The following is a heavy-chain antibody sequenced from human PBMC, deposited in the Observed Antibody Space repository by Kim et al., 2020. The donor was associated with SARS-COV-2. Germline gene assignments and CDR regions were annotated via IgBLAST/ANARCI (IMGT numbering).Heavy chain of an antibody. V-gene: IGHV4-34*01. Sequence: PSLTSRVTISVDTSKNQFSLKLSSVTAADTAVYYCARGRQWLPPKLKFDYWGQGTLVTVSS. J-gene: IGHJ4*02. D-gene: IGHD6-19*01. CDR3: ARGRQWLPPKLKFDY.